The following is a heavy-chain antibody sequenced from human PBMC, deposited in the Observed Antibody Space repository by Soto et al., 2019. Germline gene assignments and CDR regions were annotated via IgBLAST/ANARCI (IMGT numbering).Heavy chain of an antibody. Sequence: SETLSLTCTVSGGSISSSSYYWGWIRQPPGKGLEWIGSIYYSGSTYYNPSLKSRVTISVDTSKNQFSLKLSSVTAADTAVYYCARRSGGADDAFDIWGQGTMVTVSS. CDR1: GGSISSSSYY. V-gene: IGHV4-39*01. CDR2: IYYSGST. J-gene: IGHJ3*02. D-gene: IGHD3-10*01. CDR3: ARRSGGADDAFDI.